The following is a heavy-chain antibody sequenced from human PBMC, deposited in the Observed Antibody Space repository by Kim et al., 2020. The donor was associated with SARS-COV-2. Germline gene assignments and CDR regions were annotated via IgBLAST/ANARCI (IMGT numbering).Heavy chain of an antibody. CDR3: ARDLAYYGSGTIHH. D-gene: IGHD3-10*01. J-gene: IGHJ1*01. V-gene: IGHV3-11*04. Sequence: ADSVKGRFTISRDNAKNSLYLQMNSLRAEDTAVYYCARDLAYYGSGTIHHWGQGTLVTVSS.